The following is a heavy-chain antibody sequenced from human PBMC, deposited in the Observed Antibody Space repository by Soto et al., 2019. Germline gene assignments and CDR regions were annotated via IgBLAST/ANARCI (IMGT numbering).Heavy chain of an antibody. Sequence: EVQLVESGGGLVQPGESLRLSFAASGFTFDYYWMHWVRQAPGKGLVWVSRVHSDGTTTTYADSVKGRFTISTDNARNTVSLQMSSLRAEDTAIYYCARGDRGGFDLWGHGTVVTVSS. J-gene: IGHJ3*01. CDR2: VHSDGTTT. CDR3: ARGDRGGFDL. D-gene: IGHD3-10*01. V-gene: IGHV3-74*01. CDR1: GFTFDYYW.